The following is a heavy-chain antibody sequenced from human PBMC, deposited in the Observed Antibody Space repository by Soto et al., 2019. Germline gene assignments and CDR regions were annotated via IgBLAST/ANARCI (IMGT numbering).Heavy chain of an antibody. CDR2: IYDSGST. CDR3: ARVGEDRVVTGNWYFDL. Sequence: QVQLQESGPGLVKPSETLSLTCAVSGGSLSNYYWSWIRQPPGKGLEWIGYIYDSGSTNYNPSLKSRVTISIDTSKNQFSLKLTSVTAADTAVYYYARVGEDRVVTGNWYFDLWGRGSLVTVSS. V-gene: IGHV4-59*01. J-gene: IGHJ2*01. D-gene: IGHD2-21*02. CDR1: GGSLSNYY.